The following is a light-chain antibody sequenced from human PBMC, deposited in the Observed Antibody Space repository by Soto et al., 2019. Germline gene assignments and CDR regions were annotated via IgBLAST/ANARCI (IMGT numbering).Light chain of an antibody. J-gene: IGKJ5*01. CDR1: LSVRSSY. V-gene: IGKV3-20*01. CDR3: QQYGSSPIT. Sequence: ETVLTQSPGTLSLSPGERATLSCRASLSVRSSYLAWYQQRPGQPPRLLMDGATRATGIPDRFSGSGSGTDFTLTISSLEPEDFAVYFCQQYGSSPITFGQGTRLEIK. CDR2: GA.